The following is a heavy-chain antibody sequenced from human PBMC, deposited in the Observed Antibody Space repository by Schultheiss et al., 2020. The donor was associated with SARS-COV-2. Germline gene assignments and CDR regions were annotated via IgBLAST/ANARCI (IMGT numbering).Heavy chain of an antibody. CDR1: GGSISSYY. CDR3: ARRRDSSGWYLRGGGYMDV. D-gene: IGHD6-19*01. Sequence: SETLSLTCTVSGGSISSYYWSWIRQPPGKGLEWIGRIYTSGSTNYNPSLKSRVTISVDTSKNQFSLKLSSVTAADTAVYYCARRRDSSGWYLRGGGYMDVWGKGTTVTVSS. V-gene: IGHV4-4*08. CDR2: IYTSGST. J-gene: IGHJ6*03.